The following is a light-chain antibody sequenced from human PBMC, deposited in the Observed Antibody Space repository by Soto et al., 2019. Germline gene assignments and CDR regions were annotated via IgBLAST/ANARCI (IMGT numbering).Light chain of an antibody. J-gene: IGKJ4*01. CDR3: QQSDTLPLT. V-gene: IGKV1-33*01. Sequence: DIQMTQSPSSLSASVGDRVSITCQASQDIRKYLNWYQYKPGKAPELLIHDASTLQSGVPSRFSGSGSGKDFTITISSLQPEDVATHYCQQSDTLPLTFGGGTKVEMK. CDR2: DAS. CDR1: QDIRKY.